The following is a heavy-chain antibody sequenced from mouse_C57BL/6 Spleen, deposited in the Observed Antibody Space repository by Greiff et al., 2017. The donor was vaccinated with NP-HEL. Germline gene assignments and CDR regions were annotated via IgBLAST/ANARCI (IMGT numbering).Heavy chain of an antibody. D-gene: IGHD1-1*01. CDR1: GYTFTSYW. CDR3: ARSNLYYYGISWFAY. CDR2: INPSNGGT. V-gene: IGHV1-53*01. J-gene: IGHJ3*01. Sequence: VQLQQPGTELVKPGASVKLSCKASGYTFTSYWMHWVKQRPGQGLEWIGNINPSNGGTNYNEKFKSKATLTVDKSSSTAYMQLSSLTSEDSAVYYCARSNLYYYGISWFAYWGQGTLVTVSA.